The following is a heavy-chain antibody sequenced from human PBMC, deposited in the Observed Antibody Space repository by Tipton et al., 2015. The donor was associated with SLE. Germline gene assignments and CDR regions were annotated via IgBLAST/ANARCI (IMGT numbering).Heavy chain of an antibody. J-gene: IGHJ4*02. D-gene: IGHD3-3*01. V-gene: IGHV1-18*04. Sequence: QLVQSGAEVTKPGASVRVSCRAPTYYIHWVRQAPGQGLEWMGWMSASSGDTKYAAKLQGRVSMTTDTSTSTANMELRSLRSDDTAVYYCARTSRYDFWSGHFDSWGQGTLVTVSS. CDR3: ARTSRYDFWSGHFDS. CDR2: MSASSGDT. CDR1: TYY.